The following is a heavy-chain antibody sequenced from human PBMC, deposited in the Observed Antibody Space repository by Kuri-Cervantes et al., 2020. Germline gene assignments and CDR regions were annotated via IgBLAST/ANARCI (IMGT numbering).Heavy chain of an antibody. CDR2: IIPIFGTA. V-gene: IGHV1-69*05. Sequence: SVKVSCKASGGTFSSYAISWVRQAPGQGLEWMGGIIPIFGTANYAQKFQGRVTMTRDTSTSTVYMELSSLRSEDTAVYYCARDQFDYDSSGIFDYWGQGTLVTVSS. CDR3: ARDQFDYDSSGIFDY. D-gene: IGHD3-22*01. J-gene: IGHJ4*02. CDR1: GGTFSSYA.